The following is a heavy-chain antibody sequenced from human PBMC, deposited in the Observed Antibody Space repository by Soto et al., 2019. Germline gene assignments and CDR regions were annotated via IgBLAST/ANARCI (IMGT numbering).Heavy chain of an antibody. Sequence: QLQLQESSPGLVKPSETLSLTCTVSGGSLSSAAFYCGWIRQPPGKGLEWIGNVYYSGNAYYNPFLKSRVTMSVDTSKNQFSLKLSSVTAADTAVYYCARLRRDGQTGYAFDISGQGTMVTASS. J-gene: IGHJ3*02. D-gene: IGHD7-27*01. V-gene: IGHV4-39*01. CDR3: ARLRRDGQTGYAFDI. CDR2: VYYSGNA. CDR1: GGSLSSAAFY.